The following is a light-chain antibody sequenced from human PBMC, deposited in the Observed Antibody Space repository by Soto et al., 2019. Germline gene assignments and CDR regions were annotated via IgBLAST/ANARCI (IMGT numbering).Light chain of an antibody. CDR1: ETISSSD. CDR2: GAS. CDR3: QQYGSSPTWT. J-gene: IGKJ1*01. Sequence: EIVLTQSPGTLSLSPGERATLSCRASETISSSDLAWYQQKPGQTPRLLIYGASSRATGIPDRFSGRGSGTDFTLTISRLEPEDFAVYYCQQYGSSPTWTFGQGTKVDI. V-gene: IGKV3-20*01.